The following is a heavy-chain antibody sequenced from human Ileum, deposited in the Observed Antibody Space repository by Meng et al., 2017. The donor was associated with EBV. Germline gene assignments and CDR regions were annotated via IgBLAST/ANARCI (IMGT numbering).Heavy chain of an antibody. Sequence: QVQQVQAVSELKTPGASVNVSCKASVYTFTRNAINWVRQAPGQGLEWMGWISTNTGNPTYAQGFAGRFVFSLDTSVSTAYLQISGLKAEDTAIYYCARDSGYTRSWSGDYWGQGTLVTVSS. V-gene: IGHV7-4-1*02. J-gene: IGHJ4*02. CDR2: ISTNTGNP. CDR1: VYTFTRNA. CDR3: ARDSGYTRSWSGDY. D-gene: IGHD6-13*01.